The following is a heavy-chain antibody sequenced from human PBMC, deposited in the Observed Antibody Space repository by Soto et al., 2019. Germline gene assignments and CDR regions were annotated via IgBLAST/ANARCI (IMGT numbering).Heavy chain of an antibody. CDR2: ISGSGGST. CDR3: ARRGSGSYCDY. Sequence: EVPLLESGGGLVQPGGSLRLSCGASGFTLSSYAMGWVRQAPVKGLEWVSGISGSGGSTYYADSVMGRFTISRDNSKNTLYPQMNSLRAEDTAVYYFARRGSGSYCDYWGQGSLVSVPS. D-gene: IGHD1-26*01. CDR1: GFTLSSYA. V-gene: IGHV3-23*01. J-gene: IGHJ4*02.